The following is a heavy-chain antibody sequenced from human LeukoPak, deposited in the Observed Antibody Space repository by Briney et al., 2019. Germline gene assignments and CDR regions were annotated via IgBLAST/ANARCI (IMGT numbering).Heavy chain of an antibody. CDR1: GGTFSSYA. D-gene: IGHD3-22*01. V-gene: IGHV1-69*13. J-gene: IGHJ3*02. CDR3: AREDTMIVVGVLARAFDI. CDR2: IIPIFGTA. Sequence: ASVKVSCKASGGTFSSYAISWVRQAPGQGLEWMGGIIPIFGTANYAQKFQGRVTITADESTSTAYMELSSLRPEDTAVYYCAREDTMIVVGVLARAFDIWGQGTMVTVSS.